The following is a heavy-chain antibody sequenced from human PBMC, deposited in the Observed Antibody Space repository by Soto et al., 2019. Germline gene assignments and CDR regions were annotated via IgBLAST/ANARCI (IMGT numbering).Heavy chain of an antibody. CDR3: AVSIEAAGLTGWFDP. CDR2: ISAYNGNT. J-gene: IGHJ5*02. CDR1: GYTFTSYG. D-gene: IGHD6-13*01. Sequence: ASVKVSCKASGYTFTSYGISWVRQAPGQGLEWMGWISAYNGNTNYAQKLQGRVTMTTDTSTSTAYMELRSLRSDDTAVYYCAVSIEAAGLTGWFDPWGQGTLVPVSS. V-gene: IGHV1-18*01.